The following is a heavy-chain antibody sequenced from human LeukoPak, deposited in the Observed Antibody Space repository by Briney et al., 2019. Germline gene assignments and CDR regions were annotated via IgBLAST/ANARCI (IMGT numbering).Heavy chain of an antibody. Sequence: PSETLSLTCSVSGGSISSYYWGWIRQPPGKGLEWIGYIYYSGSTNYNPSLKSRVTISVDTSKNQFSLKLSSVTAADTAVYYCARGSRLVRGVSIRFDPWGQGTLVTVSS. CDR3: ARGSRLVRGVSIRFDP. CDR1: GGSISSYY. V-gene: IGHV4-59*01. CDR2: IYYSGST. D-gene: IGHD3-10*01. J-gene: IGHJ5*02.